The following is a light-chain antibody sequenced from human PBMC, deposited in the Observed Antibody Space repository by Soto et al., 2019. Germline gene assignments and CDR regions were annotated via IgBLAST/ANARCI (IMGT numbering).Light chain of an antibody. V-gene: IGLV6-57*04. J-gene: IGLJ2*01. CDR1: SGSIANNY. CDR3: SSYTSSSHVV. Sequence: NFMLTQPHSVSESPGKTLSISCTRSSGSIANNYVQWYQQRPGSAPTTVIYENNQRLSGVPDRFSGSTDGSSNSASLTISGLQTEDEADYYCSSYTSSSHVVFGGGTKLTVL. CDR2: ENN.